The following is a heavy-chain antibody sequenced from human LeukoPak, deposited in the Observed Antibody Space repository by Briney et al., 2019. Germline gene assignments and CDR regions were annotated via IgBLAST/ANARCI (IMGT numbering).Heavy chain of an antibody. Sequence: SETLSLTCAVYGGSFSGYYWSWIRQPPGKGLEWIGEINHSGSTNYNPSLKSRVTISVDTSKNQFSLKLSSVTAADTAVYYCARSPLYSSGWYGWFDPWGQGTLVTVSS. J-gene: IGHJ5*02. CDR2: INHSGST. D-gene: IGHD6-19*01. CDR1: GGSFSGYY. CDR3: ARSPLYSSGWYGWFDP. V-gene: IGHV4-34*01.